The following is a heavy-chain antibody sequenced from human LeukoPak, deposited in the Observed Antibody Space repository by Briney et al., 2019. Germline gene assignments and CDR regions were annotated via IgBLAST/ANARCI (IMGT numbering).Heavy chain of an antibody. CDR3: AIMHRYYDGSGYWVQ. V-gene: IGHV3-23*01. CDR1: GFTFSSYA. D-gene: IGHD3-22*01. Sequence: PGGSLRPSCAASGFTFSSYAMSWVRQAPGKGLEWVSGISTTGDTTSHADSVKGRFTISRDNPRNTLYMEMNSLRVEDSAIYYCAIMHRYYDGSGYWVQWGQGTLVTVSS. J-gene: IGHJ4*02. CDR2: ISTTGDTT.